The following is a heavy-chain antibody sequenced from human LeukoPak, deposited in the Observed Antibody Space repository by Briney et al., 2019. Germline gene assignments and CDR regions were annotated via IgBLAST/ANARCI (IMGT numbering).Heavy chain of an antibody. V-gene: IGHV3-11*01. J-gene: IGHJ4*02. Sequence: GGSLRLSCAASGFTLSDYCMSWIRQAPGKGLEWGSYISRSGSTIYYADSVKGRFTISRDNAKNSRYRQMNSLRAEDTAVYYCARDTFYGGQGTLVTVSS. CDR1: GFTLSDYC. CDR3: ARDTFY. CDR2: ISRSGSTI. D-gene: IGHD2/OR15-2a*01.